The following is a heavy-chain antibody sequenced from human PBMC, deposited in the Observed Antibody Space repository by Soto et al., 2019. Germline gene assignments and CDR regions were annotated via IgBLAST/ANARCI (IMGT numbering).Heavy chain of an antibody. CDR2: IYSTGNT. J-gene: IGHJ6*02. D-gene: IGHD6-13*01. Sequence: SDTLSLTCTVSVHSIWTSSYWGWIRQPPGKGLEWIGSIYSTGNTYYNPSLNSQVTISVDTSKNQFSLNVISVTAADTAVYYCRRSSRYSTDVWGQGTTVT. V-gene: IGHV4-38-2*02. CDR3: RRSSRYSTDV. CDR1: VHSIWTSSY.